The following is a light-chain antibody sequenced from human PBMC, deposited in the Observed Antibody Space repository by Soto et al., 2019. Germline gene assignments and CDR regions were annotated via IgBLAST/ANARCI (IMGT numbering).Light chain of an antibody. V-gene: IGLV1-44*01. CDR2: SDN. Sequence: QSVLTQTPSASGTPGQRVAISCSGSTSNIGSNTVSWYQQLPGTAPKLLIYSDNQRPSGVPDRFSGSKSGTSASLAITGLQAEDEGDYYCQAYDSSLSGGVVFGAGTKLTVL. CDR3: QAYDSSLSGGVV. J-gene: IGLJ2*01. CDR1: TSNIGSNT.